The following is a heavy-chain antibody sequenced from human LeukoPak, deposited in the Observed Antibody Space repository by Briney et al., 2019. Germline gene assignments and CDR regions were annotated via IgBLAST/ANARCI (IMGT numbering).Heavy chain of an antibody. CDR1: GFTFSSYS. J-gene: IGHJ4*02. V-gene: IGHV3-21*01. CDR2: ISSRSTYI. CDR3: AREPTAMIL. D-gene: IGHD5-18*01. Sequence: GGSLRLSCAASGFTFSSYSMTWVRQTPGKGLEWVSSISSRSTYIYYADSVKGRFTISRDNAKNSLYLQMNSLRAEDTAVYYCAREPTAMILWGQGTLVTVPS.